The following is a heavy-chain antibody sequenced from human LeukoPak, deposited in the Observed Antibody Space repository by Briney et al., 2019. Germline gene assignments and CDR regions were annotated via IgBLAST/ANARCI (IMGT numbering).Heavy chain of an antibody. CDR3: ARDTVGAPPPFDY. CDR2: INPNSGGT. Sequence: ASVKVSCKASGYTFTGYYMHWVRQAPGQGLEWMGWINPNSGGTNYAQKFQGRVTMTRDTSISTAYMELSRLRSDDTAVYYCARDTVGAPPPFDYWGQGTLVTVSS. J-gene: IGHJ4*02. D-gene: IGHD1-26*01. V-gene: IGHV1-2*02. CDR1: GYTFTGYY.